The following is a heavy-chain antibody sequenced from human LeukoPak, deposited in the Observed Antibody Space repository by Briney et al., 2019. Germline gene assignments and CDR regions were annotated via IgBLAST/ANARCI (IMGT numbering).Heavy chain of an antibody. CDR3: ARDYRMTHAFDI. J-gene: IGHJ3*02. Sequence: SETLSLTCTVSGGSMSDYYWSWIRQPPGKGLQWIGYIYYTGSTNYNPSLKSRVTISIDTSKNQFSLKLSSVTAADTALYYCARDYRMTHAFDIWGQGTLITVSS. D-gene: IGHD3-16*02. CDR2: IYYTGST. CDR1: GGSMSDYY. V-gene: IGHV4-59*01.